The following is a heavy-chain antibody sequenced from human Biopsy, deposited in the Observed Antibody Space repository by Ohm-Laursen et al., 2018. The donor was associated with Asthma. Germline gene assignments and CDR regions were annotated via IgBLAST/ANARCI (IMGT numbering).Heavy chain of an antibody. D-gene: IGHD6-6*01. CDR3: ARAVSSSSYWYFDL. J-gene: IGHJ2*01. Sequence: TLSLTCTVSGGSVSSGSYYWSWIRQSPGKGLDWIGSIYYSGRTYYNPSLESRVTISADTSKNHFSLKVTSATAADTAVYYCARAVSSSSYWYFDLWGRGDLVTVSS. V-gene: IGHV4-39*02. CDR2: IYYSGRT. CDR1: GGSVSSGSYY.